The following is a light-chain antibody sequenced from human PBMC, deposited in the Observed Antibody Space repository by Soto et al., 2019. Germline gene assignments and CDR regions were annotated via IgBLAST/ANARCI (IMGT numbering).Light chain of an antibody. CDR1: QSVLYSSNNNNY. V-gene: IGKV4-1*01. J-gene: IGKJ5*01. CDR2: WAS. Sequence: DIVMTQSADSLALSLCGSSPINCKSSQSVLYSSNNNNYLAWYQQKPGQPPNLLIYWASTRESGVPDRFSGSGSETDFTLTISSLQAEDVAVYYCQQYFTTPITFGQGTRLEIK. CDR3: QQYFTTPIT.